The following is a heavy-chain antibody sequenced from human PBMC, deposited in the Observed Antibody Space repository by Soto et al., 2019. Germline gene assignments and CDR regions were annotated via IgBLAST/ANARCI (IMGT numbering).Heavy chain of an antibody. CDR1: GGTFSSYT. D-gene: IGHD4-17*01. J-gene: IGHJ4*02. Sequence: KNEASVKVSCKASGGTFSSYTISWVRQAPGQGLEWMGRIIPILGIANYAQKFQGRVTITADKSTSTAYMELSSLRSEDTAVYYCARDRTYGDNLFDYWGQGTLVTVSS. CDR2: IIPILGIA. V-gene: IGHV1-69*04. CDR3: ARDRTYGDNLFDY.